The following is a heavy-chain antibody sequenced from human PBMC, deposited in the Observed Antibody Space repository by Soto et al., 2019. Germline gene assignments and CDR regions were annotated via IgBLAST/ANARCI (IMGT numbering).Heavy chain of an antibody. Sequence: EVQLVESGGGLVQPGRSLRLSCAASGFTFDDYAMHWVRQAPGKGLEWVSGISWNSGSIGYADSVKGRFTISRDNAKNSLYLQINSLRAEDTALYYCAKLPPPQGGNGDYDFVYWGQGTLVTVSS. CDR3: AKLPPPQGGNGDYDFVY. CDR2: ISWNSGSI. J-gene: IGHJ4*02. D-gene: IGHD4-17*01. CDR1: GFTFDDYA. V-gene: IGHV3-9*01.